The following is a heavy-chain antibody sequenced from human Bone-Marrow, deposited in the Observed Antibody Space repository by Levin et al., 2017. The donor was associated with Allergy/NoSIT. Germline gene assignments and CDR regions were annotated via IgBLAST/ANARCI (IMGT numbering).Heavy chain of an antibody. CDR3: ARVSYYETSGYYYGGWYYFDS. Sequence: SETLSLTCTVSGGSISPSYWSWIRQPPGKGLEWIGYMYYSGSSGSTNNNPSLKSRVTISVDTSKNQFSLKLNSVTAADTAVYFCARVSYYETSGYYYGGWYYFDSWGQGTLVTVSS. J-gene: IGHJ4*02. D-gene: IGHD3-22*01. CDR2: MYYSGSSGST. V-gene: IGHV4-59*01. CDR1: GGSISPSY.